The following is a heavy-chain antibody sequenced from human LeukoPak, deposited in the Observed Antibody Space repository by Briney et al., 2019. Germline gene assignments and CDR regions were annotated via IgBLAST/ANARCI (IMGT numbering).Heavy chain of an antibody. CDR3: ARDWSRRGYSYGTFDP. CDR1: GFTFSSYA. CDR2: ISYDGSNK. D-gene: IGHD5-18*01. J-gene: IGHJ5*02. V-gene: IGHV3-30-3*01. Sequence: GRSLRLSCAASGFTFSSYATHWVRQAPGKGLEWVAVISYDGSNKYYADSVKGRFTISRDNSKNTLYLQMNSLRAEDTAVYYCARDWSRRGYSYGTFDPWGQGTLVTVSS.